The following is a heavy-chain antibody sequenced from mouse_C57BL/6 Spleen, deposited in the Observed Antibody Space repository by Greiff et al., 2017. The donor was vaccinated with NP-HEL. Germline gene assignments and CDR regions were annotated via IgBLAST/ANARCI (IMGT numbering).Heavy chain of an antibody. J-gene: IGHJ3*01. CDR1: GYTFTSYW. CDR2: IDPSDSET. Sequence: QVQLQQPGAELVRPGSSVTLSCKASGYTFTSYWMHWVKQRPIQGLEWIGNIDPSDSETHYNQKFKDKATLTVDKSSSTAYMQLSSLTSEDSAVYYCAVNWDVRRFAYWGQGTLVTVSA. D-gene: IGHD4-1*01. CDR3: AVNWDVRRFAY. V-gene: IGHV1-52*01.